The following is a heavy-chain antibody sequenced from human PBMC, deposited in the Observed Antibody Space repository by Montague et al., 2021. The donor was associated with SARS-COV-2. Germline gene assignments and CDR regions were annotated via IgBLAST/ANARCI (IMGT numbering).Heavy chain of an antibody. J-gene: IGHJ4*02. Sequence: SETLSLTCTVSGVSVASGNFYWSWIRQPPGKGLEWIGYMYYTGHTNYNPSLESRVTMPVDPSKNQFSLTLTSVTAADTAVYYCARSRANVPSRPGFDYWGRGALVTVSS. CDR2: MYYTGHT. D-gene: IGHD6-6*01. V-gene: IGHV4-61*01. CDR1: GVSVASGNFY. CDR3: ARSRANVPSRPGFDY.